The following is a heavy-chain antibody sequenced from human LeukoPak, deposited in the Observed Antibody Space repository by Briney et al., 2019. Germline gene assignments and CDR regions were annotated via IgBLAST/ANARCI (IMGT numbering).Heavy chain of an antibody. J-gene: IGHJ1*01. Sequence: GGSLRLSWAPSGCTFSTYWTHSGRQPPGKGLVWVSRIRSDGSTSYADSEKDRFTISRDNAKDTASMQMYSLRPDDTGVYYCARSPSEIGGYYPEYFRHWGHGALVTVAS. CDR3: ARSPSEIGGYYPEYFRH. D-gene: IGHD3-22*01. V-gene: IGHV3-74*01. CDR1: GCTFSTYW. CDR2: IRSDGST.